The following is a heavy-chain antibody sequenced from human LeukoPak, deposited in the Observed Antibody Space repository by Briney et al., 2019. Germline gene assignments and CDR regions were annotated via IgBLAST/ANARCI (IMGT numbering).Heavy chain of an antibody. V-gene: IGHV4-59*08. Sequence: SSETLSLTCTVSGGSISSYYWSWIRQPPGKGLEWIGYIYYSGSTNYNPSLKSRVTISVDTSKNQFSLKPSSVTAADTAVYYCARLGRWLQLLAFDIWGQGTMVTVSS. CDR1: GGSISSYY. CDR3: ARLGRWLQLLAFDI. D-gene: IGHD5-12*01. J-gene: IGHJ3*02. CDR2: IYYSGST.